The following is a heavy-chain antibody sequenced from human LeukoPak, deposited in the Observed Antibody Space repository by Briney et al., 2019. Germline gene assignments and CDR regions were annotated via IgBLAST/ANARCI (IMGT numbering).Heavy chain of an antibody. CDR3: ARELRFSSFDV. V-gene: IGHV4-61*01. D-gene: IGHD3-3*01. J-gene: IGHJ6*02. Sequence: PSETLSLTCTVSGGSVNSGSYYWNWIRQPPGKGLEWIGYVYYSGSTNYNPALKSRVTILVDTSKNQFSLKLSSVTAADTAVYYCARELRFSSFDVWGQGTTVTVSS. CDR2: VYYSGST. CDR1: GGSVNSGSYY.